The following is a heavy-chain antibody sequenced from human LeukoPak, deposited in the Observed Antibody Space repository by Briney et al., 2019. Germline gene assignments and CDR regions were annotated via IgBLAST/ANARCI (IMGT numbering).Heavy chain of an antibody. CDR2: ISYSGNT. J-gene: IGHJ4*02. CDR3: ASDLRFYFDTSGCYFDF. CDR1: GASISSGGNH. Sequence: SQTLSLTCTVSGASISSGGNHWSWIRQHPGKGLEWIGHISYSGNTNYKSSLKSRVTISLDTSKNQFSLRLSSVTAADTAVYYCASDLRFYFDTSGCYFDFWGQGALVTVSS. V-gene: IGHV4-31*03. D-gene: IGHD3-22*01.